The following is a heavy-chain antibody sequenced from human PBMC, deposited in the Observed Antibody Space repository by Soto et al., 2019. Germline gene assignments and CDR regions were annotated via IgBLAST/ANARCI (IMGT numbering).Heavy chain of an antibody. CDR1: CRLHRTRSYL. CDR2: IYYSGST. J-gene: IGHJ6*02. CDR3: ASGYSGPLNYNYYYYGLDA. Sequence: LSITLPGSCRLHRTRSYLLGWIRHTPWKGPEWIGSIYYSGSTYYNPHLKSRVTISVDTSKNQFSLKLSSATAADTAVYYCASGYSGPLNYNYYYYGLDAWGQGTTGIVSS. V-gene: IGHV4-30-2*03. D-gene: IGHD2-15*01.